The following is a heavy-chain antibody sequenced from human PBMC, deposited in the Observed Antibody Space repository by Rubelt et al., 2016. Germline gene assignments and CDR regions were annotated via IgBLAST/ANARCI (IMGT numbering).Heavy chain of an antibody. CDR2: IDWDDDK. CDR1: GFSLSTSGMC. D-gene: IGHD1-14*01. V-gene: IGHV2-70*01. CDR3: ARTQTEAEPDY. Sequence: QVTLRESGPALVKPTQTLTLTCTFSGFSLSTSGMCVSWIRQPPGKALEWLALIDWDDDKYYSTSLRTRLTISKDTSNSQEVLTLTVMVPVDTATYYCARTQTEAEPDYWGQGTLVTVSS. J-gene: IGHJ4*02.